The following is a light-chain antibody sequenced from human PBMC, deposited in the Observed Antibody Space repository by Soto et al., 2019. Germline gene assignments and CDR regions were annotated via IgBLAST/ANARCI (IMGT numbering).Light chain of an antibody. CDR3: QQYSNSRT. CDR1: QSVSSSW. Sequence: EIVLTQSPGTRSLSPGERATLSGRDSQSVSSSWLAWYQQKPGQAPRLLIYGASSRATGIPDRFSGSESGTDFTLTISRLEPEDFAVYYCQQYSNSRTFGQGTKVEIK. V-gene: IGKV3-20*01. CDR2: GAS. J-gene: IGKJ1*01.